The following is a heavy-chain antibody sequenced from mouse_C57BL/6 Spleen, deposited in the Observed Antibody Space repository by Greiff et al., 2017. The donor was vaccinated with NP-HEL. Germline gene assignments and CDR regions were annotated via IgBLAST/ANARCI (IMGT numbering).Heavy chain of an antibody. CDR2: IWSGGST. CDR3: ARGTVVDWYFDV. V-gene: IGHV2-2*01. Sequence: VQLQQSGPGLVQPSQSLSITCTVSGFSLTSYGVHWVRQSPGKGLEWLGVIWSGGSTDYNAAFISRLSISKDNSKSQVFFKMNSLQADDTAIYYCARGTVVDWYFDVWGTGTTVTVSS. J-gene: IGHJ1*03. D-gene: IGHD1-1*01. CDR1: GFSLTSYG.